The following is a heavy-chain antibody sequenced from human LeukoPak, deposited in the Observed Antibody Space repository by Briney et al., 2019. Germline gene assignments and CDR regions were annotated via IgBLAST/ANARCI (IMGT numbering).Heavy chain of an antibody. V-gene: IGHV1-18*01. D-gene: IGHD2-2*01. CDR1: GYTFTSYG. CDR3: ARGQYCSSTSCYLLNAEYFQH. J-gene: IGHJ1*01. Sequence: GASVKVSCKASGYTFTSYGISWGRQAPGQGLELMGWISAYNGNTNYAQKLQGRVTMTTDTSTSTAYMELRSLRSDDTAVYYCARGQYCSSTSCYLLNAEYFQHWGQGTLVTVSS. CDR2: ISAYNGNT.